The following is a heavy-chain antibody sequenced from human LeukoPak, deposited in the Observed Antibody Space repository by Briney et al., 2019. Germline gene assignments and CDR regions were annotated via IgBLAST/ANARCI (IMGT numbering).Heavy chain of an antibody. D-gene: IGHD4-23*01. V-gene: IGHV4-59*01. CDR1: GGSISSYY. CDR3: ARSYGGNVHFDY. CDR2: IYYSGST. Sequence: SETLSLTCTVSGGSISSYYWSWIRQPPGKGLEWIGYIYYSGSTNYNPSLKSRVTISVDTSKNQFSLKLSSVTAADTAVYYCARSYGGNVHFDYWGQGTLVTVSS. J-gene: IGHJ4*02.